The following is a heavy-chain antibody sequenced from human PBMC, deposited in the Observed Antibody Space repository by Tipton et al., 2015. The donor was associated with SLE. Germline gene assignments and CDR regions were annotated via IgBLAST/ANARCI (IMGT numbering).Heavy chain of an antibody. Sequence: QSGAEVKKPGASVKVSCKASGYTFTSYGISWVRQAPGQGLEWMGWISAYNGNTNYAQKLQGRVTMTTDTSTSTAYMELRSLRSDDTAVYYCARDRGLSIAAAGYYYYYGMDVWGQGTTVTVSS. V-gene: IGHV1-18*01. CDR1: GYTFTSYG. D-gene: IGHD6-13*01. J-gene: IGHJ6*02. CDR3: ARDRGLSIAAAGYYYYYGMDV. CDR2: ISAYNGNT.